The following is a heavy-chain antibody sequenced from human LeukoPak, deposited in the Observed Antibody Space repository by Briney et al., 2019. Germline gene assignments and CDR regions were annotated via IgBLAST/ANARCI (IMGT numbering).Heavy chain of an antibody. Sequence: ASVKVSCKASGYTFTSSDINWVRQAPGQGLEWMGWITPDSGTDYAQKFLGRVTLTWDTSINTAYMEVTSLTYDDTAVYYCARDGVTYGYPEYWGQGTLVTVSS. CDR1: GYTFTSSD. CDR2: ITPDSGT. J-gene: IGHJ4*02. CDR3: ARDGVTYGYPEY. D-gene: IGHD5-18*01. V-gene: IGHV1-2*02.